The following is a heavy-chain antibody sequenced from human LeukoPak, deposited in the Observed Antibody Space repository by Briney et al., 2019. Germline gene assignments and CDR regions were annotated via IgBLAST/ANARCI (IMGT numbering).Heavy chain of an antibody. Sequence: GGSLRLSCAASGFTFSTYWMHWVRQAPGKGLEWVSSISDSGSITYYADSVKGRFTISRDNSKNTLYLQMNSLRAEDTAVYYCAKMGSGWYSSPYYFDYWGQGTLVTVSS. J-gene: IGHJ4*02. V-gene: IGHV3-23*01. CDR3: AKMGSGWYSSPYYFDY. CDR2: ISDSGSIT. D-gene: IGHD6-19*01. CDR1: GFTFSTYW.